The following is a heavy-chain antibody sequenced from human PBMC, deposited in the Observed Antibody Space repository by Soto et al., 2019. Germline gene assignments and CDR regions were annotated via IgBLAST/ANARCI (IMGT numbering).Heavy chain of an antibody. CDR1: GYTFMNYG. Sequence: QAQLVQSGAEVRKPGASVNVSCRTSGYTFMNYGVSWVRQAPGQGLVWMGWINTYNGQTNVAQNFQGRVTLSSDASARTVYTELTSLRSDDTAMYFCVRDVIWSATLIWGVVARSFDIWGQGTPVTVSS. CDR3: VRDVIWSATLIWGVVARSFDI. J-gene: IGHJ3*02. D-gene: IGHD3-3*01. V-gene: IGHV1-18*01. CDR2: INTYNGQT.